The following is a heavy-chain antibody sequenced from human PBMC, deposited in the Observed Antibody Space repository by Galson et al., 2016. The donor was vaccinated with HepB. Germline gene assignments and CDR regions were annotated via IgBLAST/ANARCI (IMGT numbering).Heavy chain of an antibody. CDR1: GYTFTGHY. CDR2: INPNSGGT. V-gene: IGHV1-2*04. J-gene: IGHJ6*02. CDR3: ARSYCSDSGCFPHGMNV. D-gene: IGHD2-15*01. Sequence: SVKVSCKASGYTFTGHYMHWVRQAPGQGLEWMGWINPNSGGTNYAQNFPGWVTISRDSSISTAYMELRGLKSDDTAVYYCARSYCSDSGCFPHGMNVWGQGTTVTVSS.